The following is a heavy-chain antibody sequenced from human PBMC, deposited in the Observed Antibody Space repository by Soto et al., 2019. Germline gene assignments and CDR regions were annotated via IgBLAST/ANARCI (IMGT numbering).Heavy chain of an antibody. J-gene: IGHJ6*02. CDR2: ISCYNGKT. CDR3: ARDAPPPELRFLEWHNYDYNGMYV. Sequence: QVQVVQSGDEVKETGASVRVSCKTSGYSFTAYGISWVRQAPGQGLEWMGWISCYNGKTKYAQKVQGRVTMTTDTSTSTAYMEVRSLRSDDTAIYYCARDAPPPELRFLEWHNYDYNGMYVWVQGTTGTVSS. D-gene: IGHD3-3*01. CDR1: GYSFTAYG. V-gene: IGHV1-18*01.